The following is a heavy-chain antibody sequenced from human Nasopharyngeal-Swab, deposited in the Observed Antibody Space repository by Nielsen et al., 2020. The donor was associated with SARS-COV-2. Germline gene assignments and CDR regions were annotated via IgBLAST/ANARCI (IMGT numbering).Heavy chain of an antibody. V-gene: IGHV3-49*02. CDR2: IRSKAYGGTT. D-gene: IGHD2-2*01. J-gene: IGHJ6*02. CDR3: TREGYCSSTSCYVCYYYGMDV. Sequence: WIRQPPGKGLEWVGFIRSKAYGGTTEYAASVKGRFTISRDDSKSIAYLQMNSLKTEDTAVYYCTREGYCSSTSCYVCYYYGMDVWGQGTTVTVSS.